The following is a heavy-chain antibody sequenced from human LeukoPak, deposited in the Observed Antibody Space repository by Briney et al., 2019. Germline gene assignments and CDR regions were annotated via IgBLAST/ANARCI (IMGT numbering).Heavy chain of an antibody. CDR1: GFTFSSYA. V-gene: IGHV3-30*04. Sequence: GGSLRLSCAASGFTFSSYAMHWVRQAPGKGLEWVAVISYDGSNKYYADPVKGRFTISRDNSKNTLYLQMNSLRAEDTAVYYCARSSSWRPNDAFDIWGQGTMVTVSS. D-gene: IGHD6-13*01. J-gene: IGHJ3*02. CDR2: ISYDGSNK. CDR3: ARSSSWRPNDAFDI.